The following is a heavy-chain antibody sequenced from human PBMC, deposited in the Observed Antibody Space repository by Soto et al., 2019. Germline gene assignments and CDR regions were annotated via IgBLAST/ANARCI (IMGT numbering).Heavy chain of an antibody. CDR2: ISGSGGST. CDR3: AKDQVVVVVAATQLIFDY. V-gene: IGHV3-23*01. J-gene: IGHJ4*02. CDR1: GFTFSSYA. D-gene: IGHD2-15*01. Sequence: GGSLRLSCAASGFTFSSYAMSWVRQAPGKGLEWVSAISGSGGSTYYADSVKGRFTISRDNSKNTLYLQMNSLRAEDTAVYYCAKDQVVVVVAATQLIFDYWGQGTLVTVSS.